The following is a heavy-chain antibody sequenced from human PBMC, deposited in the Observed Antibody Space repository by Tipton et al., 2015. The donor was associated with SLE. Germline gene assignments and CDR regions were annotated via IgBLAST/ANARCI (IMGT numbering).Heavy chain of an antibody. Sequence: TLSLTCTVSGGSISSGSYYWSWIRQPAGKGLEWIGRIYTSGSTNYNPSLKSRVTISVDTSKNQFSLKLSSVTAADTAAYYCARDRRGWYFDLWGRGTLVTVSS. CDR2: IYTSGST. J-gene: IGHJ2*01. D-gene: IGHD3-10*01. CDR1: GGSISSGSYY. V-gene: IGHV4-61*02. CDR3: ARDRRGWYFDL.